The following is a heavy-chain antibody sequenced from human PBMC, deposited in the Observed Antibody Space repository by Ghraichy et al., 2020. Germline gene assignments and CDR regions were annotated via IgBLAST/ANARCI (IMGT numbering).Heavy chain of an antibody. CDR2: IYSGGST. Sequence: GESLNISCAASGFTVSSNYLSWVRQAPGKGLEWVSVIYSGGSTYYADSVKGRFTISRDNSKNTLYLQMNSLRAEDTAVYYCARLAIRRISGTTDSSLWGQGTLVTVSS. V-gene: IGHV3-53*01. CDR3: ARLAIRRISGTTDSSL. J-gene: IGHJ4*02. CDR1: GFTVSSNY. D-gene: IGHD1-7*01.